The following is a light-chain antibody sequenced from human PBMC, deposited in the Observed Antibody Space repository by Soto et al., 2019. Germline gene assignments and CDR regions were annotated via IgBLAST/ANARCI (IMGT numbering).Light chain of an antibody. CDR2: RTS. CDR3: QQYDSSPRT. V-gene: IGKV3-20*01. Sequence: EIVLTQSPDTLSLSPGERATLSCRASQSVSSSYLAWYQQKPGQAPRLLIYRTSNRATGIPDRFSGSGSGTDFTLTISRLEPEDFAVYWCQQYDSSPRTFGQGTKVDMK. CDR1: QSVSSSY. J-gene: IGKJ1*01.